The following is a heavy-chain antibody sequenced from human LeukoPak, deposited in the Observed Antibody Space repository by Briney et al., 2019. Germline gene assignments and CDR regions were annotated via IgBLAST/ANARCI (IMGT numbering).Heavy chain of an antibody. Sequence: GGSLRLSCAASGFTFSSYAMSWVRQAPGKGLEWVSAISGSGGSTYYADSVKGRFTISRDNSKNTLYLQMNGLRAEDTAVYYCAKVGSYSSSWYLTSLFNYFDYWGQGTLVTVSS. CDR2: ISGSGGST. CDR3: AKVGSYSSSWYLTSLFNYFDY. V-gene: IGHV3-23*01. J-gene: IGHJ4*02. CDR1: GFTFSSYA. D-gene: IGHD6-13*01.